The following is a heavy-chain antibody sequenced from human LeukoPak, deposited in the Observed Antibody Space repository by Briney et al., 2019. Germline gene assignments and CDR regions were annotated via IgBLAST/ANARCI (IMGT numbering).Heavy chain of an antibody. Sequence: PGGSLRLSCAGSGFPFRNYWMDWVRQAPGKGREWVANIMEDGSEKYYVDSVKGRFTVSRDNAKNSLYLKINSLRADDTAVYYCAKGGPTVVTDYWGQGPLVTVSS. CDR3: AKGGPTVVTDY. J-gene: IGHJ4*02. CDR2: IMEDGSEK. V-gene: IGHV3-7*01. D-gene: IGHD4-23*01. CDR1: GFPFRNYW.